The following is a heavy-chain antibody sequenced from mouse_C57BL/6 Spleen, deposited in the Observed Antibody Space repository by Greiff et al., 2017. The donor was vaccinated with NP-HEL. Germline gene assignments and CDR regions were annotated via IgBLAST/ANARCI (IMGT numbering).Heavy chain of an antibody. Sequence: VQLQQSGAELVKPGASVKLSCKASGYTFTSYWMHWVKQRPGQGLEWIGMIHPNSGSTNYNEKFKSKATLTVDKSSSTAYMQLSSLTSEDSAVYYCASPPYGSSSDYFDYWGQGTTLTVSS. D-gene: IGHD1-1*01. CDR2: IHPNSGST. CDR1: GYTFTSYW. V-gene: IGHV1-64*01. CDR3: ASPPYGSSSDYFDY. J-gene: IGHJ2*01.